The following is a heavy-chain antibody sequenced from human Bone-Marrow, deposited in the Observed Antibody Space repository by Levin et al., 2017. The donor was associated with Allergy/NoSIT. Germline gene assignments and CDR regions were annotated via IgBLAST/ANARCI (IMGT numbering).Heavy chain of an antibody. CDR2: ISHDERED. V-gene: IGHV3-30*04. CDR3: ARDGSGDAAFISGWYFDL. Sequence: QPGGSLRLSCVASTATFSDDAMHWVRQAPGRGLEWVAVISHDEREDHYMDSVQGRFIISRDNSKKTVYLQMNSLSAEDTALYYCARDGSGDAAFISGWYFDLWGQGVPVTVSS. D-gene: IGHD5-18*01. CDR1: TATFSDDA. J-gene: IGHJ4*02.